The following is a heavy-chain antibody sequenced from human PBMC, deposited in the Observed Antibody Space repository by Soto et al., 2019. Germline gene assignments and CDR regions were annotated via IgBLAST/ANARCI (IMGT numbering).Heavy chain of an antibody. D-gene: IGHD2-2*01. V-gene: IGHV3-30-3*01. CDR1: GFTFSSYA. CDR2: ISYDGSNK. J-gene: IGHJ5*02. Sequence: HPGGSLRLSCAASGFTFSSYAMHWVRQSPGKGLEWVAVISYDGSNKYYADSVKGRFTISRDNSKNTLYLQMNSLRAEDTAVYYCARDLCSSTSCQNWFDPWGQGTLVTVSS. CDR3: ARDLCSSTSCQNWFDP.